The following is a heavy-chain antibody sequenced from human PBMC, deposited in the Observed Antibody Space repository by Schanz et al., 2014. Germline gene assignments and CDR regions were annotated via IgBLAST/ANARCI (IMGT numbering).Heavy chain of an antibody. J-gene: IGHJ4*02. CDR3: VRDSLFAFGY. V-gene: IGHV3-11*06. D-gene: IGHD3-16*01. Sequence: PGGSLRLSCAASGFTFSDYYMSWIRQAPGKGLEWVSYVSRSTPDIYYADSVKGRFTMSRDNAKNSVFLQMNSLRAEDTAVYYCVRDSLFAFGYWGQGTLVTVSS. CDR1: GFTFSDYY. CDR2: VSRSTPDI.